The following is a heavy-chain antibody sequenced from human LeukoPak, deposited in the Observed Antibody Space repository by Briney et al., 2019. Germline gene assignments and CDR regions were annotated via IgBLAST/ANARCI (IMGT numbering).Heavy chain of an antibody. J-gene: IGHJ4*02. Sequence: SETLSLTCTVSGYSISSGYYWGWIRQPPGEGLEWIGSISHSGNTYYKPSLKSRVTISVDTFKNQCSLKLSSVTAADTALYYCARAPGSGWSNWGQGTLVTVSS. CDR2: ISHSGNT. CDR1: GYSISSGYY. CDR3: ARAPGSGWSN. D-gene: IGHD6-19*01. V-gene: IGHV4-38-2*02.